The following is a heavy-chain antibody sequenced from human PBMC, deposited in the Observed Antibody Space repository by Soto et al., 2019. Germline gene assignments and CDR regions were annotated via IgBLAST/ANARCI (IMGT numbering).Heavy chain of an antibody. CDR3: AKGVVGLYEFDY. D-gene: IGHD2-15*01. CDR2: ISYDGSNK. J-gene: IGHJ4*02. Sequence: GGSLRLSCAASGFTFSSYGMHWVRQAPGKGLEWVAVISYDGSNKYYADSVKGRFTISRDNSKNTLYLQMNSLRAEDTAVYYCAKGVVGLYEFDYWGQGTLVTVSS. V-gene: IGHV3-30*18. CDR1: GFTFSSYG.